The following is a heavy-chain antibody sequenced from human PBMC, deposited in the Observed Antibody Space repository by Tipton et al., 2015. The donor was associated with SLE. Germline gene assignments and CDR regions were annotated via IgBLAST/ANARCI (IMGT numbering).Heavy chain of an antibody. D-gene: IGHD2-2*01. CDR3: AKGGTYCSSTSCPWNY. V-gene: IGHV3-23*01. CDR2: ISGSGGST. J-gene: IGHJ4*02. CDR1: GFPFSSYE. Sequence: SLRLSCAASGFPFSSYEMNWVRQAPGKGLEWVSAISGSGGSTYYADSVKGRFTISRDNSKNTLYLQMNSLRAEDTAVYYCAKGGTYCSSTSCPWNYWGQGTLVTVSS.